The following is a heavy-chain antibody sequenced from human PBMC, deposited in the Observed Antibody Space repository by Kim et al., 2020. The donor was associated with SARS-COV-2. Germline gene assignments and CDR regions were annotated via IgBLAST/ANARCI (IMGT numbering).Heavy chain of an antibody. CDR3: AKHPGVGCYFYCDY. D-gene: IGHD1-26*01. Sequence: ADSWKGRFTISRDKSKNTLYLQMNSMRAEDTAVYYCAKHPGVGCYFYCDYWGQGTLVTVSS. J-gene: IGHJ4*02. V-gene: IGHV3-23*01.